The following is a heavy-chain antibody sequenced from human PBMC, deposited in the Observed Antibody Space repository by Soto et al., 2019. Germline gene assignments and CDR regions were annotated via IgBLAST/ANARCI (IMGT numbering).Heavy chain of an antibody. D-gene: IGHD1-26*01. CDR3: ARGAVEATISFDY. J-gene: IGHJ4*02. CDR1: GGSISRGGYF. Sequence: QVQLQESGPGLVKPSQTLSLTCTVSGGSISRGGYFWSWIRQHPGKGLEWIGYIDYSGKTFYNPSLKTRVSISVDTSKNQFSPKLSSVTAAYTAVSYCARGAVEATISFDYWGQGTLVTVSS. V-gene: IGHV4-31*03. CDR2: IDYSGKT.